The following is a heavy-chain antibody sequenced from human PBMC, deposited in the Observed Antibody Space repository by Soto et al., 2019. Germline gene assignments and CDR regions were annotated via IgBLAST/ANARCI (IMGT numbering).Heavy chain of an antibody. V-gene: IGHV3-74*01. Sequence: EAHLVESGGGLVQPGGSLRLSCAASGFTFSNFWIHWVRQAPGKGLVWVSIINSDGSSTNYADSVKGRFTISRDNAKNTVYLQMNSLRAEDTAMFYCASSARGSYGDYSWGQGTLVTVSP. CDR1: GFTFSNFW. J-gene: IGHJ4*02. D-gene: IGHD4-17*01. CDR3: ASSARGSYGDYS. CDR2: INSDGSST.